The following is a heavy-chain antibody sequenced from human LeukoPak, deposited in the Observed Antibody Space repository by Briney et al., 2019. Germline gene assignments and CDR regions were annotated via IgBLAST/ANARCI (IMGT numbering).Heavy chain of an antibody. CDR1: GYSISTGYY. D-gene: IGHD4-11*01. CDR2: FYHGGST. Sequence: SETLSLTCTVSGYSISTGYYWDWIRQPPGKGLEWIGTFYHGGSTYYNPSLKSRVTISVDTSKNQFSLKLSSVTAADTAVYYCATTTVTTYDYWGQGTLVTVSS. J-gene: IGHJ4*02. CDR3: ATTTVTTYDY. V-gene: IGHV4-38-2*02.